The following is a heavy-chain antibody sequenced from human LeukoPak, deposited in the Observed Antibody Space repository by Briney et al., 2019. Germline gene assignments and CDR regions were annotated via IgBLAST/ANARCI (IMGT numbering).Heavy chain of an antibody. D-gene: IGHD3-22*01. V-gene: IGHV1-2*02. Sequence: ASVKVSRKASGYTFTGYYMHWVRQAPGQGLEWMGWIDPKSGGTSFAQKFQGSVTMTRDTSISTAYIELSRLKYDDTAVYYCARGSGFQYRGITTNYYMDVWGKGTTVTVSS. CDR3: ARGSGFQYRGITTNYYMDV. J-gene: IGHJ6*03. CDR2: IDPKSGGT. CDR1: GYTFTGYY.